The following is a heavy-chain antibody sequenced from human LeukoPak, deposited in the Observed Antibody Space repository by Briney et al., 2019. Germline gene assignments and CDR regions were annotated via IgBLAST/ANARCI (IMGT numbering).Heavy chain of an antibody. CDR3: ARDWWDNSGYYDY. D-gene: IGHD3-22*01. CDR2: INEDGSEK. V-gene: IGHV3-7*01. Sequence: GGSLRLSCAASGFSFSRYWMSWVRQAPGKGLECVANINEDGSEKYYVDSVEGRFTISRDNAKNSLYLQMNSLRVEDTAVYYCARDWWDNSGYYDYWGQGTLVTVSS. CDR1: GFSFSRYW. J-gene: IGHJ4*03.